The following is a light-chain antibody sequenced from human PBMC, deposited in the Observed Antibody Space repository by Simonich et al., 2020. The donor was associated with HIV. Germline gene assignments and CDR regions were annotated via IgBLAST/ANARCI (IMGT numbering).Light chain of an antibody. CDR3: QQYNNWPMYT. CDR1: SGIVNY. CDR2: YAS. Sequence: VMTQSPGLLSVTPGENVTINCTTSSGIVNYLFLYQQKPDQAPNLLIKYASQSISGVPSRCSGSGSGTEFTLTINSRRSEDFAVYYCQQYNNWPMYTFGQGTKLEIK. V-gene: IGKV6D-21*02. J-gene: IGKJ2*01.